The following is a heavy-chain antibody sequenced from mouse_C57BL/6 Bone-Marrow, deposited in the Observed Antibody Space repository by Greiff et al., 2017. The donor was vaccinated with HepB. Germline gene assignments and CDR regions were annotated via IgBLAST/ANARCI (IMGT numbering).Heavy chain of an antibody. D-gene: IGHD2-4*01. V-gene: IGHV5-12*01. CDR3: ARRSYYDYGGYYFDY. CDR2: ISNGGGST. CDR1: GFTFSDYY. Sequence: EVQGVESGGGLVQPGGSLKLSCAASGFTFSDYYMYWVRQTPEKRLEWVAYISNGGGSTYYPDTVKGRFTISRDNAKNTLYLQMSLLKSEDTAMYYCARRSYYDYGGYYFDYWGQGTTLTVSS. J-gene: IGHJ2*01.